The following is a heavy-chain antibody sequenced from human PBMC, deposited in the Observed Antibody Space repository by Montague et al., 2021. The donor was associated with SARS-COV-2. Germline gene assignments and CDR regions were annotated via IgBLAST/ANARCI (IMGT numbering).Heavy chain of an antibody. J-gene: IGHJ4*02. Sequence: SETLSLTCSVSGGSTSNYYWTWIRQSPGKGLQWIGYIFYTGSTKFNPSLKSRVSMSLDTSKSHFSLRLSAVTAADTARYYCARAQNICFFANCVNYFDLWGLGALVTVSS. CDR2: IFYTGST. V-gene: IGHV4-59*01. CDR1: GGSTSNYY. D-gene: IGHD3-3*01. CDR3: ARAQNICFFANCVNYFDL.